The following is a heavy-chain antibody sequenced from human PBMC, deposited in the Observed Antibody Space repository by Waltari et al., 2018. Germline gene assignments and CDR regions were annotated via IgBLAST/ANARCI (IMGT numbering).Heavy chain of an antibody. V-gene: IGHV3-23*04. Sequence: QLVESGGGLVQPGGSLRLSCAASGFTFNSYAMTWVRQAPGKGVGGGPGISGNTGRTYYADSGKGRFTISRDNSKHTLYLQMNSLRAEDTAVYYCAKDHGFSGNDYPTYLDYWGQGTSVTVSS. D-gene: IGHD5-12*01. CDR2: ISGNTGRT. CDR1: GFTFNSYA. J-gene: IGHJ4*02. CDR3: AKDHGFSGNDYPTYLDY.